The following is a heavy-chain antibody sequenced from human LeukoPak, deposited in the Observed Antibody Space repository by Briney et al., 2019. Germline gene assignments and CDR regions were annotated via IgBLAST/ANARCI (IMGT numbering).Heavy chain of an antibody. D-gene: IGHD5-18*01. CDR3: ARTRGYSYGHWYYGMDV. Sequence: SQTLSPTCTVSGGSISSYYWSWIRQPPGKGLEWIGYIYYSGSTNYNPSLKSRVTISVDTSKNQFSLKLSSVTAADTAVYYCARTRGYSYGHWYYGMDVWGQGTTVTVSS. V-gene: IGHV4-59*01. CDR2: IYYSGST. CDR1: GGSISSYY. J-gene: IGHJ6*02.